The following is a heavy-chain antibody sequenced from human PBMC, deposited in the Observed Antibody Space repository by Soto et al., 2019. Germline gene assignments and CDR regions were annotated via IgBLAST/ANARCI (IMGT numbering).Heavy chain of an antibody. D-gene: IGHD3-10*01. Sequence: QVHLVESGGGLVKPGGSLRLSCAASGFTFSDYYMTWIRQAPGKGLEWISKISGSGSTIYYADSVRGRFTVSRDNAKNSVYLQMNSLRAEDTAVYYCAGDPYYYASDFWGQGTLVTVSS. CDR2: ISGSGSTI. CDR1: GFTFSDYY. V-gene: IGHV3-11*01. CDR3: AGDPYYYASDF. J-gene: IGHJ4*02.